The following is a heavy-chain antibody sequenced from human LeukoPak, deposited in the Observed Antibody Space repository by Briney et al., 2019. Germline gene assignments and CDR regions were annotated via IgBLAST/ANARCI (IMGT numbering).Heavy chain of an antibody. J-gene: IGHJ3*02. CDR2: ISSSGGT. Sequence: SETLSLTCTVSSGSISTYYWNWIRQPAGKGLEWIGRISSSGGTNYNASLKSRVTLSIDTSKNQFSLKLTSVTAADTAVYYCARWPTTQGTFDIWGQGTMVTVSS. CDR3: ARWPTTQGTFDI. CDR1: SGSISTYY. D-gene: IGHD1-1*01. V-gene: IGHV4-4*07.